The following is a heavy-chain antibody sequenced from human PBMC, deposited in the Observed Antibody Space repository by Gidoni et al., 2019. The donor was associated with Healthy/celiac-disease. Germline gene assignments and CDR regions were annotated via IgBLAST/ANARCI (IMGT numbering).Heavy chain of an antibody. CDR2: ISSSSSYI. Sequence: EVQLVESGGGLVKPGGSLRLSCAASGFTFSSYSMNWVRQAPGKGLEWVSSISSSSSYISYADSVKGRFTISRDNAKNSLYLQMNSLRAEDTAVYYCARDGGSYFDYWGQGTLVTVSS. D-gene: IGHD1-26*01. V-gene: IGHV3-21*01. CDR1: GFTFSSYS. CDR3: ARDGGSYFDY. J-gene: IGHJ4*02.